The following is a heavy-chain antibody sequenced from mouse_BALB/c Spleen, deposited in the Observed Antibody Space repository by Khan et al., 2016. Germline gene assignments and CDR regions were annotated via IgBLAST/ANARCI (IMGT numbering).Heavy chain of an antibody. CDR1: GYSITSGYY. CDR2: ISYDGSN. V-gene: IGHV3-6*02. Sequence: VQLQESGPGLVKPSQSLSLTCSVTGYSITSGYYWNWIRQFPGNKLEWMGYISYDGSNNYNPSLKNRFSIIRDTSRNQFFLKLNSVTTEDTATYYCARWDFGSSRDYFDYWGQGTTLTVSS. D-gene: IGHD1-1*01. J-gene: IGHJ2*01. CDR3: ARWDFGSSRDYFDY.